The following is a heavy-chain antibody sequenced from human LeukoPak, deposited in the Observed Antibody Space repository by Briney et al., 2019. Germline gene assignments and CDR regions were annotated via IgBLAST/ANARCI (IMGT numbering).Heavy chain of an antibody. D-gene: IGHD2-2*01. CDR3: ASKPRDIVVVPAAMVDYYYGMDV. J-gene: IGHJ6*04. V-gene: IGHV4-61*01. Sequence: SETLSLTCTVSGGSVSSGSYYWSWIRQPPGKGLEWIGYIHYSGSTNYNPSLKSRVTISVDTSKNQFSLKLSSVTAADTAVYYCASKPRDIVVVPAAMVDYYYGMDVWGKGTTVTVSS. CDR1: GGSVSSGSYY. CDR2: IHYSGST.